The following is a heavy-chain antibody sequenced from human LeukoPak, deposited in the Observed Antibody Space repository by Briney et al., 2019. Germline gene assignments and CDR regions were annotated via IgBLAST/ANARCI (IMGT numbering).Heavy chain of an antibody. CDR3: ARGRGYSSSSTDMDV. D-gene: IGHD6-6*01. V-gene: IGHV3-21*01. CDR2: ISGSSGYI. J-gene: IGHJ6*02. CDR1: GFTFSSYS. Sequence: GGSLRLSCAASGFTFSSYSMNWVRQAPGKDLEWVSSISGSSGYIYYADSVKGRFTISRDNTDNLLYLQMNSLRAEDTAVYYCARGRGYSSSSTDMDVWGRGTTVTVSS.